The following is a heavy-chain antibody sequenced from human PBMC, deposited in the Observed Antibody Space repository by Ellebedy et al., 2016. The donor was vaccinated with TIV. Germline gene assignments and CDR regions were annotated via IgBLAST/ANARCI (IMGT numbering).Heavy chain of an antibody. CDR1: GFTFINYW. Sequence: GESLKISCAASGFTFINYWMTWVRQAPGKGLEWVAYITGFSTTIYYADSVKGRFTISRDNAKNSLYLQMNSLRAEDTAVYYCARRTYGDYPTPLDYWGQGTLVTVSS. CDR2: ITGFSTTI. V-gene: IGHV3-48*04. CDR3: ARRTYGDYPTPLDY. D-gene: IGHD4-17*01. J-gene: IGHJ4*02.